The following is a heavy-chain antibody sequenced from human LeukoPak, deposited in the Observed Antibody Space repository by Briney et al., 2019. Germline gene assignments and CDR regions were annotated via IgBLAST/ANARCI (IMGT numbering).Heavy chain of an antibody. Sequence: GGSLGLSCAASGFTFDNYAMHWVRQAPGKGLEWLSIISWNSGYIGYADSVKGRFTISRDNAKKSLDLQMNSLRAEDTAFYYCAKVRGTYSSGYFFDYWGQGTLVTVSS. J-gene: IGHJ4*02. CDR2: ISWNSGYI. V-gene: IGHV3-9*01. D-gene: IGHD6-19*01. CDR3: AKVRGTYSSGYFFDY. CDR1: GFTFDNYA.